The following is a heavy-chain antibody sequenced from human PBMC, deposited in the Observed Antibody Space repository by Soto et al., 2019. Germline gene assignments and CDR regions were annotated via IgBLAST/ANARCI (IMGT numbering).Heavy chain of an antibody. CDR3: ARGSYSSSFFTPDWFDP. Sequence: PSETLSLTCTVSGGSISSYYWSWIRQPPGKGLEWIGYIYYSGSTNYNPSLKSRVTISVDTSKNQFSLKLSSVTAADTAVYYCARGSYSSSFFTPDWFDPWGQGTLVTVSS. D-gene: IGHD6-13*01. J-gene: IGHJ5*02. V-gene: IGHV4-59*01. CDR2: IYYSGST. CDR1: GGSISSYY.